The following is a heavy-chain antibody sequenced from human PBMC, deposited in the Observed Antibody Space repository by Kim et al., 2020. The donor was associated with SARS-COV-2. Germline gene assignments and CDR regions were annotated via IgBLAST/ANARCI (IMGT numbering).Heavy chain of an antibody. Sequence: ADSVKGQFTISRDNAKNSLYLQMNSLRAEDTAVYYCARDLSVAMLGAFDYWGQGTLVTVSS. V-gene: IGHV3-21*01. J-gene: IGHJ4*02. CDR3: ARDLSVAMLGAFDY. D-gene: IGHD3-10*02.